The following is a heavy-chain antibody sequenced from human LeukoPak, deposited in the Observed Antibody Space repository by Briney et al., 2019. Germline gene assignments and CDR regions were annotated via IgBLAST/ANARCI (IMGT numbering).Heavy chain of an antibody. CDR1: GFTVSSNY. CDR2: IYSGGST. J-gene: IGHJ4*02. D-gene: IGHD3-10*01. Sequence: GGSLRLSCAASGFTVSSNYMSWVRQAPGKGLEWVSVIYSGGSTYYADSVKGRFTISRDYSKNTLYLQMNSLRAEDTAVYYCARDIGYGSGYFDYWGQGTLVTVSS. CDR3: ARDIGYGSGYFDY. V-gene: IGHV3-53*01.